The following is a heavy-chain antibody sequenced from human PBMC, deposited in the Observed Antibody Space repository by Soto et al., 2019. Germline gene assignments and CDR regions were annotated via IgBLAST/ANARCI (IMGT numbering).Heavy chain of an antibody. CDR2: VSVPSGDT. J-gene: IGHJ4*02. D-gene: IGHD2-15*01. Sequence: XSVKGPCNAAGCYFFSFGSIWGRRAPGQGLEWVGWVSVPSGDTSSAQNFQGRVTVTTDTSTSTAYLEVGSLRSDDTAVYYCARTCRSGGSCYLEYWGEGTLVTVSS. V-gene: IGHV1-18*01. CDR3: ARTCRSGGSCYLEY. CDR1: GCYFFSFG.